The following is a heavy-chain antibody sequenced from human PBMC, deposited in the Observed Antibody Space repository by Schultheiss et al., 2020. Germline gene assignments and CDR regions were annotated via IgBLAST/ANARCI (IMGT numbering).Heavy chain of an antibody. CDR3: AKVVQVWFDP. CDR2: ISWNSGSI. D-gene: IGHD6-6*01. CDR1: GFTFDDYA. J-gene: IGHJ5*02. Sequence: GGSLRLSCAASGFTFDDYAMHWVRQAPGKGLEWVSGISWNSGSIGYADSVKGRFTISRDNAKNSLYLQMNSLRAEDTALYYCAKVVQVWFDPWGKGTLVTVSS. V-gene: IGHV3-9*01.